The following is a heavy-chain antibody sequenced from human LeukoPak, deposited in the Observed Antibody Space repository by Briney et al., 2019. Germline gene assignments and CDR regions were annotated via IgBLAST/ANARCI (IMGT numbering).Heavy chain of an antibody. CDR3: ARISSSGWYPFDY. CDR1: GGSFSGYY. J-gene: IGHJ4*02. Sequence: SETLSLTCAVYGGSFSGYYWSWIRQPSGKGLEWIGEINHSGSTNYNPSLKSRVTISVDTSKNQFSLKLSSVTAADTAVYYCARISSSGWYPFDYWGQGTLVTVSS. V-gene: IGHV4-34*01. D-gene: IGHD6-19*01. CDR2: INHSGST.